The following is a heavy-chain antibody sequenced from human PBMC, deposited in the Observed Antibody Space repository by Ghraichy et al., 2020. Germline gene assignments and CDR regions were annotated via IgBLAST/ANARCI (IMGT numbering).Heavy chain of an antibody. CDR1: GGTFSSYA. Sequence: SVKVSCKASGGTFSSYAISWVRQAPGQGLEWMGGIIPIFGTANYAQKFQGRVTITADESTSTAYMELNSLRSEDTAVYYCARNRFDWSLRAYYGMDVWGQGTTVTVSS. J-gene: IGHJ6*02. D-gene: IGHD3-9*01. CDR3: ARNRFDWSLRAYYGMDV. V-gene: IGHV1-69*13. CDR2: IIPIFGTA.